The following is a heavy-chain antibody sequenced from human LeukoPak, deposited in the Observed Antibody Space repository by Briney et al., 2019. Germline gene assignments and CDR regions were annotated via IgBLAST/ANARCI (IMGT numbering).Heavy chain of an antibody. V-gene: IGHV1-69*06. CDR3: ARGSWIQLWYPYYYYYMDV. CDR1: GYTFTSYG. J-gene: IGHJ6*03. CDR2: IIPIFGTA. D-gene: IGHD5-18*01. Sequence: ASVKVSCKASGYTFTSYGISWVRQAPGQGLEWMGGIIPIFGTANYAQKFQGRVTITADKSTSTAYMELSSLRSEDTAVYYCARGSWIQLWYPYYYYYMDVWGKGTTVTVSS.